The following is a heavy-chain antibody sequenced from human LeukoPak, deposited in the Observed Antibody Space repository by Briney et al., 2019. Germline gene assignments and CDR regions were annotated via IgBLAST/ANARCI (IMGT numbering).Heavy chain of an antibody. Sequence: GGSLRLSCAASGFTFSSYAMSWVRQAPGKGLEWVSAISGSGGSTYYADSVKGRFTISGDNSKNTLYLQMNSLRAEDTAVYYCAKDGYYYDMVGYFQHWGQGTLVTVSS. V-gene: IGHV3-23*01. CDR1: GFTFSSYA. J-gene: IGHJ1*01. CDR2: ISGSGGST. CDR3: AKDGYYYDMVGYFQH. D-gene: IGHD3-22*01.